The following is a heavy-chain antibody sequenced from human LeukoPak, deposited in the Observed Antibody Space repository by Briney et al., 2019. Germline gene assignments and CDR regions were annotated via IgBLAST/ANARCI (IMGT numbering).Heavy chain of an antibody. CDR3: AKGGLRDGYSYAP. J-gene: IGHJ5*02. Sequence: GGSLRLSCAASGFTFSSSAMSWVRQAPGKGLEWVAAISDTGRLSYCADYVNGRFTISRDNSKNTLSLQMNSLRAADTAVYYCAKGGLRDGYSYAPWGQGTLITVSP. CDR2: ISDTGRLS. CDR1: GFTFSSSA. D-gene: IGHD5-24*01. V-gene: IGHV3-23*01.